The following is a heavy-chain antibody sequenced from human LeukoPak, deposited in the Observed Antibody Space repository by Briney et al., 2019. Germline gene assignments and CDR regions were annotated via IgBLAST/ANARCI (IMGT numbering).Heavy chain of an antibody. CDR1: GFTFSSYA. J-gene: IGHJ4*02. V-gene: IGHV3-23*01. CDR3: AKEKYYGSD. Sequence: GGSLGLSCAASGFTFSSYAMSWVRQAPGKGLEWVSSISAGGGSTNYADSVKGRFTISRENPKNTLYLQMNSLRAEDTAVYYCAKEKYYGSDWGQGTLVTVSS. D-gene: IGHD3-10*01. CDR2: ISAGGGST.